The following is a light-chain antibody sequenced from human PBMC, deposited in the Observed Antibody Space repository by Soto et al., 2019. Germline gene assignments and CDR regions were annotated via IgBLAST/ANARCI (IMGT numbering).Light chain of an antibody. Sequence: QAVVTQPPSVSGAPGQRVTISCTGSSSNIGAGYDVSWYQQFPGTAPKLLIFGDSNRPSGVPDRFSGSSSGTSASLAITGLQAEDEADYYCLSYENSLSGSVFGGGTKLTVL. V-gene: IGLV1-40*01. CDR2: GDS. CDR3: LSYENSLSGSV. J-gene: IGLJ3*02. CDR1: SSNIGAGYD.